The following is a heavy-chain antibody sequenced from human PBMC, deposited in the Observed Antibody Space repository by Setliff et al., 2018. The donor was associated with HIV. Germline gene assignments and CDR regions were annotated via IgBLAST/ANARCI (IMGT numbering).Heavy chain of an antibody. V-gene: IGHV1-18*01. CDR3: ARGKTWLRFLDY. D-gene: IGHD5-12*01. Sequence: ASVKVSCKASGYTFNNYGISWVRHAPGQGLEWMGWINTHSGYTNYAQNVQGRVTVTMDTSTSTAYMELRSLKSDDTAVYYCARGKTWLRFLDYWGQGTLVTVSS. CDR1: GYTFNNYG. J-gene: IGHJ4*02. CDR2: INTHSGYT.